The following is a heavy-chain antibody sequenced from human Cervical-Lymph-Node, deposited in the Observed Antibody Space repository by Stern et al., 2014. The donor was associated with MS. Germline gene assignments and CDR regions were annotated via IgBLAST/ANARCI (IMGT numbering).Heavy chain of an antibody. Sequence: VQLVQSGGGLVKPGGSLRLSCEGSGFIFRTSTTTWFRQAPGKGLEWVSSISSTSVYIYSAASVKGRFTISRDNTKNLLYLQMNSLRAEDTAIYFCARDGGDFWGQGTLVTVSS. CDR2: ISSTSVYI. CDR1: GFIFRTST. D-gene: IGHD3-16*01. J-gene: IGHJ4*02. CDR3: ARDGGDF. V-gene: IGHV3-21*01.